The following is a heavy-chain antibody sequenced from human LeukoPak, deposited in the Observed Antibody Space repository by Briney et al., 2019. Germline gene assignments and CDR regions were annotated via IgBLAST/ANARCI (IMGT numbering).Heavy chain of an antibody. CDR1: GFTFSGYS. J-gene: IGHJ4*02. Sequence: GGSLRLSCAASGFTFSGYSMNWVRQAPGKGLEWVSSISSSSSYIYYADSVKGRFTISRDNAKNSLYLQMNSLRAEDTAVYYCARVVITDYFDYWGQGTLVTVSS. CDR2: ISSSSSYI. CDR3: ARVVITDYFDY. D-gene: IGHD3-22*01. V-gene: IGHV3-21*01.